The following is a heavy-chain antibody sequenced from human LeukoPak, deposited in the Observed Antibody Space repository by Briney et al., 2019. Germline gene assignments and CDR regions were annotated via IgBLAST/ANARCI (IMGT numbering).Heavy chain of an antibody. CDR1: GFTFSSYG. J-gene: IGHJ6*02. CDR3: AKDRSSGPHYYYGMDV. V-gene: IGHV3-30*18. CDR2: ISYLGDDQ. Sequence: GGSLRLSCAASGFTFSSYGMHWVRQAPGKGLEWVAVISYLGDDQFYAESVKGRFTISRDNSKKTVFLQMNSLRGEDTAAYYCAKDRSSGPHYYYGMDVWGRGTTVIV. D-gene: IGHD6-25*01.